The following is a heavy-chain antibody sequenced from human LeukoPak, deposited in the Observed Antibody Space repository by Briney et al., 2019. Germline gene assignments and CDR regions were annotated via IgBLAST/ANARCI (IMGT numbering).Heavy chain of an antibody. D-gene: IGHD3-9*01. CDR2: ISAYNGNT. J-gene: IGHJ6*02. V-gene: IGHV1-18*01. Sequence: ASVKVSCKASGYTFTSYGISWVRQAPGQGLEWMGWISAYNGNTNYAQKLQGRVTMTTDTSTSTAYMELRSLRSDDTAVYYCARDRYYDILTGYRSTYYCYGMDVWGQGTTVTVSS. CDR1: GYTFTSYG. CDR3: ARDRYYDILTGYRSTYYCYGMDV.